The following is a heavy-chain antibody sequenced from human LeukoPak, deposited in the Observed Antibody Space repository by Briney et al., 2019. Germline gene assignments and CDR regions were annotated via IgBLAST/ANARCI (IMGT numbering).Heavy chain of an antibody. CDR3: AKWGDYDILTGYYDPDY. Sequence: PGGSLRLSCAASGFTVTNYAMYWVRQAPGKGLEWVSAISGRDGSTYYADSVKGRFTISRDTSKNTLFLQMNSLRAEDTAVYYCAKWGDYDILTGYYDPDYWGQGTLVTVSS. CDR1: GFTVTNYA. J-gene: IGHJ4*02. D-gene: IGHD3-9*01. CDR2: ISGRDGST. V-gene: IGHV3-23*01.